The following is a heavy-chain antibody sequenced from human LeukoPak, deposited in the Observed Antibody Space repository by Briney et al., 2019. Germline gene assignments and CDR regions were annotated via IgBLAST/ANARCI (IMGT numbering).Heavy chain of an antibody. CDR3: ARDNGRTYFDY. D-gene: IGHD1-14*01. CDR2: IYHSGST. J-gene: IGHJ4*02. Sequence: KSSQTLSLTCAVSGGSISSGGYSWSWIRQPPEKGLEWIGYIYHSGSTYYNPSLKSRVTISVDRSKNQFSLKLSSVTAADTAVYYCARDNGRTYFDYWGQGTLVTVSS. CDR1: GGSISSGGYS. V-gene: IGHV4-30-2*01.